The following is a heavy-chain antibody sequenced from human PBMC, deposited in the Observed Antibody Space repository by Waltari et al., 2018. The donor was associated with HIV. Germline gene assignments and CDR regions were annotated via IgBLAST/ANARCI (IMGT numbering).Heavy chain of an antibody. D-gene: IGHD2-15*01. CDR1: GFNFCSYW. CDR2: IKYDGSEV. CDR3: VREGRCYCFDY. Sequence: EVQLEESGGGLVQPGGSLGLSCAVSGFNFCSYWMSWVRECPGKGLEWVANIKYDGSEVFYADSVKGRFTISRDNEKKVIYLQMNSLRGEDTALYQCVREGRCYCFDYWGQGTLVSVSS. J-gene: IGHJ4*02. V-gene: IGHV3-7*01.